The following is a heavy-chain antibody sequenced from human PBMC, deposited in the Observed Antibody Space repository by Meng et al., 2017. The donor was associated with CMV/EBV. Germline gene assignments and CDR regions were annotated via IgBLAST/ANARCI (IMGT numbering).Heavy chain of an antibody. CDR1: GFTFSSYD. Sequence: GSLRLSCAASGFTFSSYDMHWVRQATGKGLEWVSAIGTAGDTYYPGSVKGRFTISRENAKNSLYLQMNSLRAGDTAVYYCARGMYYYGSGSYWWFDPWGQGTLVTVSS. V-gene: IGHV3-13*01. CDR3: ARGMYYYGSGSYWWFDP. D-gene: IGHD3-10*01. J-gene: IGHJ5*02. CDR2: IGTAGDT.